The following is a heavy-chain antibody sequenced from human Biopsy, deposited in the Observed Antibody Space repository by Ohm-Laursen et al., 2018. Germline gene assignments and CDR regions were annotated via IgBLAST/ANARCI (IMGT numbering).Heavy chain of an antibody. CDR1: GYTFTTYY. J-gene: IGHJ4*02. Sequence: ASSVKVSCKASGYTFTTYYIHWVRQAPGQGLEWMGIINPGGNSTAYTQNFQCRVTMTWDTSTTTVYMELSSLRSEDTAVYYCVLASFDYWGQGTLVTVPS. CDR2: INPGGNST. V-gene: IGHV1-46*01. CDR3: VLASFDY.